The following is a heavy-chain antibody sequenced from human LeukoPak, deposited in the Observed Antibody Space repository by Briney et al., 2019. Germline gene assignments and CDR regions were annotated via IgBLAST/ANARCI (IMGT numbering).Heavy chain of an antibody. D-gene: IGHD3-10*01. CDR2: IYYTGST. CDR1: GGSLSSYY. J-gene: IGHJ5*02. Sequence: SETLSLTCTVSGGSLSSYYWSWIRQPPGEGLEWIGYIYYTGSTDYNPSLKSRVTISVDTSKNQFSLKLTSVTAADTAVYYCARDSPEYGSGAFSWFDLWGQGTLVTVSS. V-gene: IGHV4-59*01. CDR3: ARDSPEYGSGAFSWFDL.